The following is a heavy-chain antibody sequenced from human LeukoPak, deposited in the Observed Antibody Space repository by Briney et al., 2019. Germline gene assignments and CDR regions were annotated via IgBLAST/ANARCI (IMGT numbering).Heavy chain of an antibody. Sequence: SVKVSCKASGGTFSSYAISWVRQAPGQGLEWMGGIIPIFRTANYAQKFQGRVTITADESTSTAYMELSSLRSEDTAVYYCARGPLIAVAGTRKYNWFDPWGQGTLVTVSS. D-gene: IGHD6-19*01. J-gene: IGHJ5*02. CDR2: IIPIFRTA. V-gene: IGHV1-69*01. CDR3: ARGPLIAVAGTRKYNWFDP. CDR1: GGTFSSYA.